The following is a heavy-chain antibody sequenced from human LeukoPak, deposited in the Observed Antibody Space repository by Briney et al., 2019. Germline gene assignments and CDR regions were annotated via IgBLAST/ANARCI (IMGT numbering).Heavy chain of an antibody. D-gene: IGHD4-17*01. Sequence: PSETLSLTCAVYGGSFSGYYWTWIRQPPGKGLEWIGDINHGGSTNYNPSLKTRVTISIDTSKNQFSLRLRSVTAADTPVYYCARRGYGDYEWLFWAQGTLVSVSS. CDR3: ARRGYGDYEWLF. J-gene: IGHJ4*02. V-gene: IGHV4-34*01. CDR2: INHGGST. CDR1: GGSFSGYY.